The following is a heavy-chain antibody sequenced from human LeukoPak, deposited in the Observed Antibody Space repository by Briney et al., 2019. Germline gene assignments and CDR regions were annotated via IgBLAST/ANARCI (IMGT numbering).Heavy chain of an antibody. CDR3: ARGLGWPYFDS. Sequence: SQTLSLTCAISGDSVSRNNIAWNWIRQSPSRGLEWLGRTYFGSKWYHEYAISVKGRITINPDTSKNQFSLQLNSVIPEDTAIYYCARGLGWPYFDSWGQGTLVTASS. CDR2: TYFGSKWYH. D-gene: IGHD5-24*01. CDR1: GDSVSRNNIA. J-gene: IGHJ4*02. V-gene: IGHV6-1*01.